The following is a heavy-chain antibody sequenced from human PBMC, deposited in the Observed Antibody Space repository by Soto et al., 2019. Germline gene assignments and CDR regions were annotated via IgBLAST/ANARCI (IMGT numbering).Heavy chain of an antibody. V-gene: IGHV3-30*18. CDR1: GFTFSSYG. J-gene: IGHJ6*02. CDR2: ISYDGSNK. D-gene: IGHD3-10*01. CDR3: AKVGFGEYYYYYGMDV. Sequence: QVQLVESGGGVVQPGRSLRLSCAASGFTFSSYGMHWVRQATGKGLEWVAVISYDGSNKYYADSVKGRFTISRDNSKNTLYLQMNSLRAEDTAVYYCAKVGFGEYYYYYGMDVWGQGTTVTVSS.